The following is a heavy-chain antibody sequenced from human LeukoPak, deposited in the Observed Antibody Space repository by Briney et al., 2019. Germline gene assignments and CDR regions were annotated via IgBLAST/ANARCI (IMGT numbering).Heavy chain of an antibody. CDR3: ARISKGGYKSGRRDPPYYFDY. D-gene: IGHD5-18*01. J-gene: IGHJ4*02. Sequence: GRSLRLSCAASGFTFSSYAMHWVRQAPGKGLEWVAVISYDGSNKYYADSVKGRFTISRDNSKNTLYLQMNSLRAEDTAVYYCARISKGGYKSGRRDPPYYFDYWGQGTLVPVSS. CDR1: GFTFSSYA. CDR2: ISYDGSNK. V-gene: IGHV3-30-3*01.